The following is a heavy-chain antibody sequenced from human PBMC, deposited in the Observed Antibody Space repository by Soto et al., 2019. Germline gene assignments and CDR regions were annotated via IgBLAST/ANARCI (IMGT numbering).Heavy chain of an antibody. CDR2: INPSGGST. J-gene: IGHJ3*02. V-gene: IGHV1-46*01. CDR1: GGTFSSYD. D-gene: IGHD6-13*01. Sequence: ASVKVSCKASGGTFSSYDISWGRQAPGQGLEWMGVINPSGGSTSYAQKFQGRVTMTRDTSTSTVYMELSSLRSEDTAVYYCAREAARVAFDIWGQGTMVTVSS. CDR3: AREAARVAFDI.